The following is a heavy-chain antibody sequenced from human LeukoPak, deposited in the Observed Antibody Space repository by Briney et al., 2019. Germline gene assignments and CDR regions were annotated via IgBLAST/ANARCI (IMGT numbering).Heavy chain of an antibody. V-gene: IGHV3-23*01. D-gene: IGHD2-15*01. CDR2: ISGSGGST. J-gene: IGHJ1*01. CDR3: AKGIVVVVAATPEYFQH. CDR1: GFTFSSYA. Sequence: GGSLRLSCAASGFTFSSYAMSWVRQAPGKGLEWVSAISGSGGSTYYADSVRGRFTIYRDNSKNTLYLQMNSLRAEDTAVYYCAKGIVVVVAATPEYFQHWGQGTLVTVSS.